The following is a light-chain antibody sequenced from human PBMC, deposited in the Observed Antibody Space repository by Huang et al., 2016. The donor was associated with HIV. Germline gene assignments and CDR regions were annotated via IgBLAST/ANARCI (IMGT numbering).Light chain of an antibody. CDR2: DTS. CDR1: QNVRNN. CDR3: QQYDKWPPGLT. Sequence: EIKMTQSPATLSVSPGGRVTLSCRASQNVRNNLAWYQQKTGQAPRLLIYDTSTRASGIPARFSGSGSGTEFTLTISGRQSEDFAIYYCQQYDKWPPGLTFGGGTKVEI. V-gene: IGKV3D-15*01. J-gene: IGKJ4*01.